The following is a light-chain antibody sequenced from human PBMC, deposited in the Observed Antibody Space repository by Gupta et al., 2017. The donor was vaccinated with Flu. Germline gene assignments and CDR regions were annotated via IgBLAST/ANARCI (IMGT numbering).Light chain of an antibody. CDR1: NIGSKG. CDR2: DDN. V-gene: IGLV3-21*02. Sequence: SYVLTQPPSMSEAPGQTASITCGGNNIGSKGVHWYQQRPGQAPVLVVYDDNNRPSGIPERFSGSKSGNTANLTISRVEAGDEADYYCQVWDSSNDHWVFGGGTKLTVL. J-gene: IGLJ3*02. CDR3: QVWDSSNDHWV.